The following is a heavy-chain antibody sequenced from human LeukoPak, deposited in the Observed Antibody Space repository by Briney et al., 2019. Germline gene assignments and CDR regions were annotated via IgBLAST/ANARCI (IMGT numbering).Heavy chain of an antibody. V-gene: IGHV1-69*05. CDR3: ARDQKCSSTSCYNWFDP. CDR2: IIPIFGTA. J-gene: IGHJ5*02. CDR1: GGTFSSYA. D-gene: IGHD2-2*01. Sequence: SVKVSRTASGGTFSSYAISWVRQAPGQGLEWMGGIIPIFGTANYAEKFQGRVTITTDESTSTAYMELSSLRYEDTAVYYCARDQKCSSTSCYNWFDPWGQGTLVTVSS.